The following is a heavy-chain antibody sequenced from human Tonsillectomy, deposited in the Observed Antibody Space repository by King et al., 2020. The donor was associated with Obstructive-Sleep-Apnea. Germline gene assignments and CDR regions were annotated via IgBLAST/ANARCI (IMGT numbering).Heavy chain of an antibody. D-gene: IGHD6-13*01. CDR2: IYYSGNT. Sequence: QVQLQESGPGLVKPSETLSLTCTVSGGSISSYYWSWIRQPPGKGLEWIGYIYYSGNTNYNPSLKSLVTIAGDTSKNQFSLKLRSVTAADTAVYYCAQTFMGAAAGQFDYWGQGTLVTVSS. V-gene: IGHV4-59*01. CDR3: AQTFMGAAAGQFDY. CDR1: GGSISSYY. J-gene: IGHJ4*02.